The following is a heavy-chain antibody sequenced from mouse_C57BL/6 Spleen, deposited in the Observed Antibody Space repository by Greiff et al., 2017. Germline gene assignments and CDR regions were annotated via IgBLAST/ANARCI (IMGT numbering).Heavy chain of an antibody. D-gene: IGHD1-1*01. Sequence: QVQLKQSGAELVKPGASVKISCKASGYAFSSYWMNWVKQRPGKGLEWIGQIYPGDGDTNYNGKFKGKATLTADKSSSTAYMQLSSLTSEDSAVYFCARLNYGSSVFDYWGQGNTLTVSS. CDR2: IYPGDGDT. V-gene: IGHV1-80*01. CDR1: GYAFSSYW. J-gene: IGHJ2*01. CDR3: ARLNYGSSVFDY.